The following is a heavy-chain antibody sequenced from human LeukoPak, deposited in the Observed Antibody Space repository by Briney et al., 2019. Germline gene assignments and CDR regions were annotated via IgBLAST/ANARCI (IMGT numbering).Heavy chain of an antibody. J-gene: IGHJ4*02. CDR3: AKEGRSTTPGY. D-gene: IGHD6-13*01. V-gene: IGHV3-21*01. Sequence: GGSLRLSCAASGFTFSSSDMDWVRQAPGKGLEWVASISSSSSLIYYTDSVKGRFTISRDNAKNSLYLQMNSLGAEDTAVYFCAKEGRSTTPGYWGQGTLVTVSS. CDR1: GFTFSSSD. CDR2: ISSSSSLI.